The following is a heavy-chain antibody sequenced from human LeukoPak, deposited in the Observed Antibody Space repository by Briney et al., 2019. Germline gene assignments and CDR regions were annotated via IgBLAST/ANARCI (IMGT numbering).Heavy chain of an antibody. J-gene: IGHJ4*02. CDR1: GFTFSDYY. D-gene: IGHD6-19*01. V-gene: IGHV3-11*04. CDR3: ARDVAIRRIAVAGIGY. Sequence: PGGSLRLSCAASGFTFSDYYMSWIRQAPGKGLEWVSYISSSGSTIYYADSMKGRFTISRDNAKNSLYLQMNSLRAEDTAVYYCARDVAIRRIAVAGIGYWGQGTLVTVSS. CDR2: ISSSGSTI.